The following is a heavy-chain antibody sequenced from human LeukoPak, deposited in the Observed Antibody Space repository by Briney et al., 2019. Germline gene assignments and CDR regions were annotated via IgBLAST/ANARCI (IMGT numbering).Heavy chain of an antibody. V-gene: IGHV4-4*02. J-gene: IGHJ4*02. D-gene: IGHD6-19*01. CDR1: GGSISSSNW. Sequence: PSGTLSLTCAVSGGSISSSNWWSWVRQPPGKGLEWIGEIYHSGSTNYNPSLKSRVTISVDTSKNQFSLKLNSVTAAGTAVYYCANFGTSSGWSGIDHWGQGTLVTVSS. CDR3: ANFGTSSGWSGIDH. CDR2: IYHSGST.